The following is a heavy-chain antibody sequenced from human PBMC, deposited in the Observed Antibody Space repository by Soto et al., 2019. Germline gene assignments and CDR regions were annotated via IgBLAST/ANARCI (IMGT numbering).Heavy chain of an antibody. V-gene: IGHV4-31*03. J-gene: IGHJ6*02. Sequence: SETLSLTCTVSGGSISSGGYYWSWIRQHPGKGLEWIGYIYYSGSTYYNPSLKSRVTISVDTSKNQFSLKLSSVTAADTAVYYCARDRVVGYYYGMDVWGQGTTVTVSS. CDR1: GGSISSGGYY. CDR2: IYYSGST. D-gene: IGHD2-15*01. CDR3: ARDRVVGYYYGMDV.